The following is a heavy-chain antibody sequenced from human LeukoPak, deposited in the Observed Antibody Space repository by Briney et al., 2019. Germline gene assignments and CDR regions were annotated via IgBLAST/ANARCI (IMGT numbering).Heavy chain of an antibody. Sequence: PSETLSLTCTVSGGSMSSSSYYWGWIRQSPGKGLEWIGSIYYSGANHYNPSLKSRVTMSVDTSKNQFSVKLTSVTATDTAAYYCVRVRGYWLVRGYLDYWGQGTQVTVSS. CDR1: GGSMSSSSYY. J-gene: IGHJ4*02. CDR3: VRVRGYWLVRGYLDY. D-gene: IGHD6-19*01. V-gene: IGHV4-39*02. CDR2: IYYSGAN.